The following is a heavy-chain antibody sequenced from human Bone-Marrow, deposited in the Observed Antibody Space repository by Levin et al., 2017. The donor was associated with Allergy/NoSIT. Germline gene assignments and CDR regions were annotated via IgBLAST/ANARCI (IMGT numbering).Heavy chain of an antibody. Sequence: LSLTCAASGFPFRSNGMHWVRQAPGKGLEWVAFISSDGINKYHADSVKGRFTISRDISKNTLYLQMNSLRAEDTAVYYCAKDRFVVIPAAPTWLDPWGQGTRVTVSS. V-gene: IGHV3-30*18. CDR3: AKDRFVVIPAAPTWLDP. J-gene: IGHJ5*02. CDR1: GFPFRSNG. D-gene: IGHD2-2*01. CDR2: ISSDGINK.